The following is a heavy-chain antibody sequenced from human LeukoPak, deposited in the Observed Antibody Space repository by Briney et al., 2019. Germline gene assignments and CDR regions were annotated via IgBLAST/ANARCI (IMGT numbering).Heavy chain of an antibody. CDR1: GFSFSSYE. D-gene: IGHD3-10*02. Sequence: GGSLRLSCVASGFSFSSYEMNWVRQAPGKGLEWVAYISSSGGPISYADSVKGRFTISRDNAKNSLYLQMNSLRAEDTAVYYCAELGITMIGGVWGKGTTVTISS. V-gene: IGHV3-48*03. CDR2: ISSSGGPI. CDR3: AELGITMIGGV. J-gene: IGHJ6*04.